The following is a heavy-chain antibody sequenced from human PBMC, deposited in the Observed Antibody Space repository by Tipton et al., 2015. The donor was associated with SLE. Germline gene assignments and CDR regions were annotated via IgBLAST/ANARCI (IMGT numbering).Heavy chain of an antibody. CDR3: ASHQWLGYFDY. CDR1: GGSFSGYY. V-gene: IGHV4-34*01. CDR2: IYYSGST. Sequence: TLSLTCAVYGGSFSGYYWSWIRQPPGKGLEWIGSIYYSGSTYYNPSLKSRVTISVDTSKNQFSLKLSSVTAADTAVYYCASHQWLGYFDYWGQGTLVTVSS. J-gene: IGHJ4*02. D-gene: IGHD6-19*01.